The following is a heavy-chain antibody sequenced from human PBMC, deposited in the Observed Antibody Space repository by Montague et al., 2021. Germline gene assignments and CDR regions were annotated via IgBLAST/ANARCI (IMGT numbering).Heavy chain of an antibody. Sequence: SETLSLTCAVYGGSFSGYYWTWIRQSPGKGLEWIGEIKHSGNTNYNPSLKSRVNLSVDTSKNQFSLKLTSVTAADTAVYYCARSLYCIGGSCYSGFDPWGQGTLVTVSS. CDR3: ARSLYCIGGSCYSGFDP. J-gene: IGHJ5*02. D-gene: IGHD2-15*01. V-gene: IGHV4-34*01. CDR2: IKHSGNT. CDR1: GGSFSGYY.